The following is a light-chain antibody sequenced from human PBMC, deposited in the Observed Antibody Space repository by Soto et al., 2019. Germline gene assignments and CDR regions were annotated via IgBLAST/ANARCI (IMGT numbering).Light chain of an antibody. Sequence: DIQMTQSPSSLSASVGDRVTITCRASQSISSYLNWYQQKPGKAPKLLIYAASSLQSGVPSRFSGSGSGTDFTLTISSLQPEDCTTYYCQQSYSTPLTFGGGTKVEIK. V-gene: IGKV1-39*01. CDR1: QSISSY. CDR3: QQSYSTPLT. CDR2: AAS. J-gene: IGKJ4*01.